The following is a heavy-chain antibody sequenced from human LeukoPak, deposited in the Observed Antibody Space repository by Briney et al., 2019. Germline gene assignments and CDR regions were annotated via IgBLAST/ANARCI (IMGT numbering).Heavy chain of an antibody. Sequence: GESLKISCKGSGYIFTSYWIGWVRQMPGKGLEWMGIIYPGDSDTRYSPSFQGQVTISADKSISTAYLQWSSLKASDTAMYYCAREIVGATFDYYYGMDVWGQGTTVTVSS. CDR1: GYIFTSYW. V-gene: IGHV5-51*01. J-gene: IGHJ6*02. CDR3: AREIVGATFDYYYGMDV. CDR2: IYPGDSDT. D-gene: IGHD1-26*01.